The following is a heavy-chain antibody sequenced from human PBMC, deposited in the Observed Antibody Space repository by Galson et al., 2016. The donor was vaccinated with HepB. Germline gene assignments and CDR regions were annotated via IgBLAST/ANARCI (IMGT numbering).Heavy chain of an antibody. CDR2: ISSTSKHI. J-gene: IGHJ4*02. CDR1: GFTFGSFT. D-gene: IGHD6-19*01. Sequence: SLRLSCAASGFTFGSFTMTWVRQAPGKGLEWVSTISSTSKHINYADSVKGRFTVSRDNAKSSVSLQMNSLRAEDTAVYYCAKAGTVAAAEYWGQGTLVTVSS. CDR3: AKAGTVAAAEY. V-gene: IGHV3-21*01.